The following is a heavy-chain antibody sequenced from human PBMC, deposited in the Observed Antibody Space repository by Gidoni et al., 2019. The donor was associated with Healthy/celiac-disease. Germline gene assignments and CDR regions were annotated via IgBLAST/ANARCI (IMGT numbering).Heavy chain of an antibody. CDR3: ARETDDDGYNYGY. Sequence: QVQLQESGPGLVKPSETLSLTCTVSGYSISSGYYWGWIRQPPGKGLEWIGSIYHSGSTYYNPSLKSRVTISVDTSKNQFSLKLSSVTAADTAVYYCARETDDDGYNYGYWGQGTLVTVSS. CDR2: IYHSGST. D-gene: IGHD5-12*01. V-gene: IGHV4-38-2*02. CDR1: GYSISSGYY. J-gene: IGHJ4*02.